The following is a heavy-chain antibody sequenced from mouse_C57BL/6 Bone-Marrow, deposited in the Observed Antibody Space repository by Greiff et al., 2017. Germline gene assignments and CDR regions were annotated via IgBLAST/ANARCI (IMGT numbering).Heavy chain of an antibody. J-gene: IGHJ2*01. Sequence: VKLQESGAELARPGASVKMSCKASGYTFTSSTMHWVKQRPGPGLEWIGDINPRSGYTKYNQKFKDKATLTADKSSSTAYMQLSSLTYEDSAVYYCARCGGYFLFDYWGQGTTLTVSS. CDR2: INPRSGYT. D-gene: IGHD2-3*01. CDR1: GYTFTSST. V-gene: IGHV1-4*01. CDR3: ARCGGYFLFDY.